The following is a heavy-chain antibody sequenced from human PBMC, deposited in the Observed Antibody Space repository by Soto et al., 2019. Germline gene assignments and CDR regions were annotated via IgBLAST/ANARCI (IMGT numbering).Heavy chain of an antibody. D-gene: IGHD4-17*01. Sequence: SETLSLTYTVSGGSISSTTYYWGWIRQPPGKGLGGIGSINYSGSSYYNPSLKSRVTISVETSKNHFSLKLSSVTAADTSVYYCARNPVTPNVGYFDLWGRGTPVTVSS. J-gene: IGHJ2*01. CDR3: ARNPVTPNVGYFDL. CDR1: GGSISSTTYY. CDR2: INYSGSS. V-gene: IGHV4-39*02.